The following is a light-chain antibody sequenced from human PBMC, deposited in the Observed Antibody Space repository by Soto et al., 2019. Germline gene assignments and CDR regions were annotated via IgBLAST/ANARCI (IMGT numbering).Light chain of an antibody. CDR2: EGS. V-gene: IGLV2-14*02. CDR1: SSDVGNYNL. Sequence: QSVLTQPASVSGSPGQSITISCTGTSSDVGNYNLVSWFQQHPGKAPKVIIYEGSKRPSGVSHRFSGSKSGNTASLTISGLQAEDETDYYCFSYTSSGTYVFGTGTKVTVL. J-gene: IGLJ1*01. CDR3: FSYTSSGTYV.